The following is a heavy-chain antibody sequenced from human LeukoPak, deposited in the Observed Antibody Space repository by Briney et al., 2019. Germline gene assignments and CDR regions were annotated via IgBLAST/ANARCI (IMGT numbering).Heavy chain of an antibody. V-gene: IGHV4-34*01. J-gene: IGHJ4*02. CDR3: ARGNPQYDFWSGYYPPSFDY. CDR2: INHSGST. Sequence: PSETLSLTCAVYGGSFSGYYWSWIRQPPGKGLEWIGEINHSGSTNYNPSLKSRVTISVDTSKNQFSLKLSSVTAADTAVDYCARGNPQYDFWSGYYPPSFDYWGQGTLVNVSS. CDR1: GGSFSGYY. D-gene: IGHD3-3*01.